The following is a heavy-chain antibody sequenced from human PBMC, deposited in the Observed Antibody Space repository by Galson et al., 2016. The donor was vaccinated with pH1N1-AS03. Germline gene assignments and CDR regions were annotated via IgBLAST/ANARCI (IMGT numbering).Heavy chain of an antibody. J-gene: IGHJ6*02. V-gene: IGHV1-3*01. CDR3: ARDRGSGYDLFDYYYGMGV. CDR1: GYTFTSYA. D-gene: IGHD5-12*01. Sequence: SVKVSCKASGYTFTSYAMHWVRQAPGQRLEWMGWINAGNGNTKYSQKFQGRVTITRDTSASTAYMELSSLRSEDKAVYYCARDRGSGYDLFDYYYGMGVWGQGTTVTVSS. CDR2: INAGNGNT.